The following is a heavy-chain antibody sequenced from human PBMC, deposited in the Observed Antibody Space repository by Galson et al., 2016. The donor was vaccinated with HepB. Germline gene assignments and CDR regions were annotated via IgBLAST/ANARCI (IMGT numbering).Heavy chain of an antibody. CDR2: ISGSGDLK. CDR1: GFTFSSYA. V-gene: IGHV3-23*01. CDR3: AKIWGKSSGWRGSSYFQYGMDV. J-gene: IGHJ6*02. Sequence: SLRLSCAASGFTFSSYAMSWVRQAPGKGLEWVSGISGSGDLKYYADSVKGRFTISRDNPKNTLHLQMKSLRVDDTAVYYCAKIWGKSSGWRGSSYFQYGMDVWGQGTTVSVSS. D-gene: IGHD6-19*01.